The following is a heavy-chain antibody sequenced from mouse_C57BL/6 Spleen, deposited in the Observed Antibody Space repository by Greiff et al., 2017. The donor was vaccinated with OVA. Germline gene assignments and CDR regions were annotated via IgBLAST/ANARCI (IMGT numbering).Heavy chain of an antibody. V-gene: IGHV5-6*02. CDR3: ARRTTVGDYAMDY. D-gene: IGHD1-1*01. CDR2: ISSGGSYT. Sequence: EVKLVESGGDLVKPGGSLKLSCAASGFTFSSYGMSWVRQTPDKRLEWVATISSGGSYTYYPDSVKGRFTISRDNAKNTLYLQMSSLKSEDTAMYYCARRTTVGDYAMDYWGQGTSVTVSS. CDR1: GFTFSSYG. J-gene: IGHJ4*01.